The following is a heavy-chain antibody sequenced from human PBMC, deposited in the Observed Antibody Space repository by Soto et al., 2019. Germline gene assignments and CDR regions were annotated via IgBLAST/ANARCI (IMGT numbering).Heavy chain of an antibody. V-gene: IGHV3-23*01. CDR2: ISGSGGST. CDR1: GFTFRSYA. J-gene: IGHJ3*02. Sequence: PGGSLRLSWAAFGFTFRSYAMSWASQAPGKGLEWVSAISGSGGSTYYADSVKGRFTISRDNSKNTLYLQMNSLRAEDTAVYYCAKEMANDAFDIWGQGTMVTVSS. CDR3: AKEMANDAFDI. D-gene: IGHD2-8*01.